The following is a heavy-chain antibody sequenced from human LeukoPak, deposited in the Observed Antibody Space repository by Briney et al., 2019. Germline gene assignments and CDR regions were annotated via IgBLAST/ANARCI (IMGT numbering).Heavy chain of an antibody. J-gene: IGHJ5*02. Sequence: ASVKVSCKASGYTFTGDYMPWVRHAPGQGLEWMGWINPNSGGTNYAQKLQGRVTMTRDTSISTAYMELSRLRSDDTAVYYCARGARRGYSNWFDPWGQGTLVTVSS. CDR2: INPNSGGT. CDR3: ARGARRGYSNWFDP. V-gene: IGHV1-2*02. CDR1: GYTFTGDY. D-gene: IGHD5-18*01.